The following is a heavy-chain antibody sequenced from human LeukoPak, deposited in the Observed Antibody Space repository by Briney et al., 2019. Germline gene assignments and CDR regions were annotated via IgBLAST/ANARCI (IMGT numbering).Heavy chain of an antibody. Sequence: GGSLRLSCAASGFTFSSYAMHWVRQAPGKGLEWVAVISYDGSNKYYADSVKGRFTISRDNSKNTLYLQMNSLRAEDTAVYYCARGDYYGSGSHYYGMDVWGQGTTVTVSS. CDR2: ISYDGSNK. CDR3: ARGDYYGSGSHYYGMDV. V-gene: IGHV3-30-3*01. D-gene: IGHD3-10*01. J-gene: IGHJ6*02. CDR1: GFTFSSYA.